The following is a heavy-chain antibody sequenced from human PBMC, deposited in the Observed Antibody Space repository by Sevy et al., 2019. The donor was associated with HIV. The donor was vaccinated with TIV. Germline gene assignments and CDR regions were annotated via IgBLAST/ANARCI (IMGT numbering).Heavy chain of an antibody. J-gene: IGHJ5*02. CDR2: TYYRSKWYN. V-gene: IGHV6-1*01. Sequence: SQTLSLTCAISGDSVSSNSAAWNWIRQSPSRGLEWLGRTYYRSKWYNDYAVSVKSRITINPDTYKNQFSLQLNSLTPEDTAVYYCARDRSAAGWEPSYNWFDPWGQGTLVTVSS. D-gene: IGHD1-26*01. CDR3: ARDRSAAGWEPSYNWFDP. CDR1: GDSVSSNSAA.